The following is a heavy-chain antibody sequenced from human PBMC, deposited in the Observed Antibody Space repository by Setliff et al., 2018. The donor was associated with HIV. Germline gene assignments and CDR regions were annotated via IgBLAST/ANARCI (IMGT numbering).Heavy chain of an antibody. CDR1: GLTFNTYA. CDR2: ISGSGSGT. Sequence: GESLKISCAASGLTFNTYAMSWVRQAPGKGLEWVSVISGSGSGTFYADSVKGRFTISRDNSKNTLYLQMNGLRVDDTAVYYCAKDGISGGSYPPYYFDYWGHGTLVTVSS. V-gene: IGHV3-23*01. D-gene: IGHD6-19*01. J-gene: IGHJ4*01. CDR3: AKDGISGGSYPPYYFDY.